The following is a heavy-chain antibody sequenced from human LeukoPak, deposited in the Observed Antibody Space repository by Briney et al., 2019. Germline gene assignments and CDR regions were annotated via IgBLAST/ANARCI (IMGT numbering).Heavy chain of an antibody. D-gene: IGHD1-26*01. J-gene: IGHJ4*02. V-gene: IGHV4-59*01. Sequence: SQTLSLTCTVSDASISGYYWSWIRQPPGKGLELIGSIHFSGSTNYNPSLRSRVTISVDTSKNQLSLKLSSVTAADTAVYYCARDLGGIYFDYWGQGTLVTVSS. CDR2: IHFSGST. CDR3: ARDLGGIYFDY. CDR1: DASISGYY.